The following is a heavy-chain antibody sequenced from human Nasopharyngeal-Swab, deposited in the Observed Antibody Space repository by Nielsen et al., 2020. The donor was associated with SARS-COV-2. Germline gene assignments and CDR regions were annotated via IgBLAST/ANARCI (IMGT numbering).Heavy chain of an antibody. V-gene: IGHV3-7*01. Sequence: GESLKISCAASGFTVSSNYMSWVRQVPGKGLEWVANIKQDASEVYYVDSVKGRFTISRDNAKNSLYLQMNSLRAEDTAVYFCARGRPLGGYYFGYFDYWGQGTLVTVSS. D-gene: IGHD3-3*01. CDR2: IKQDASEV. CDR3: ARGRPLGGYYFGYFDY. CDR1: GFTVSSNY. J-gene: IGHJ4*02.